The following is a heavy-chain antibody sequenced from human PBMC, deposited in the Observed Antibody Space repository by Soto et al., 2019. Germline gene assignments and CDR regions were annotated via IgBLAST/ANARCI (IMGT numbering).Heavy chain of an antibody. CDR3: ARHKGYCDSTSCYGMDV. D-gene: IGHD2-15*01. CDR2: IYPGDSDT. J-gene: IGHJ6*02. Sequence: GESLKISCKGSGYSFTSYWIVWVGQMPGKGLEWMGSIYPGDSDTRYSPSLQGQVTISADKSITTAYLQWNSLKASDTAMYFCARHKGYCDSTSCYGMDVWGQGAKVTVSS. CDR1: GYSFTSYW. V-gene: IGHV5-51*01.